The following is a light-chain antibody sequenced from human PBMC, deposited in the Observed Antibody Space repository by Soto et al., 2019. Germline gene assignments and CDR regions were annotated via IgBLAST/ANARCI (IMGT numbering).Light chain of an antibody. J-gene: IGKJ4*01. CDR3: QQYNNWPPPLT. V-gene: IGKV3-15*01. CDR2: DTS. CDR1: QSVSSS. Sequence: EIVVTQSPATLSVSPGERVTLSCRASQSVSSSLAWYQQRPGQAPRLLIYDTSTRAAGISARFSGSGSGTEFTLTISSLQSEDFAVYYCQQYNNWPPPLTFGGGTKVEIK.